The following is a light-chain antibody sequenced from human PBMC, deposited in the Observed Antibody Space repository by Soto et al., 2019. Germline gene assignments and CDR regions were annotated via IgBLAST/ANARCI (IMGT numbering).Light chain of an antibody. CDR1: SSNIGADSD. CDR3: QSYDSSLSGWV. CDR2: GNT. V-gene: IGLV1-40*01. Sequence: QSVLTQPPSVSGAPGQRVTISCTGSSSNIGADSDVHWYQQLPGTAPKLLIYGNTNRPSGVPDRFSGSNSGTSASLAITGLQAEDEADYYCQSYDSSLSGWVFGGGTKLTVL. J-gene: IGLJ3*02.